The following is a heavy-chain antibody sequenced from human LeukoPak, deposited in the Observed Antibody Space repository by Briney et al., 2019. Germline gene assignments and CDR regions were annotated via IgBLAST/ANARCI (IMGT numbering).Heavy chain of an antibody. CDR3: AKDIRRYSSSSGFDP. J-gene: IGHJ5*02. V-gene: IGHV3-7*03. D-gene: IGHD6-13*01. Sequence: GGSLRLSCAASAFTFSSYAMTWVRQAPGKGLEWVANMNQDGSGKYYVDSAKGRFAISRDNAKNSLYLQMNSLRAEDMALYYCAKDIRRYSSSSGFDPWGQGTLVTVSS. CDR2: MNQDGSGK. CDR1: AFTFSSYA.